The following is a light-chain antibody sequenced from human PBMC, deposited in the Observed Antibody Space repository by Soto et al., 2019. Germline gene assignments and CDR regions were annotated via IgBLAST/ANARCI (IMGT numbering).Light chain of an antibody. CDR2: DNN. Sequence: QSVLTQPPPTSGTPGQRVTISCSGSSTNIGSNTVNWYQQFPGTAPKLLIHDNNQRPSEGPDRFSGSKSGTSASLAISGLQSEDEDDYYCAAWDDTLNGVVFGGGTKLTVL. CDR1: STNIGSNT. J-gene: IGLJ2*01. CDR3: AAWDDTLNGVV. V-gene: IGLV1-44*01.